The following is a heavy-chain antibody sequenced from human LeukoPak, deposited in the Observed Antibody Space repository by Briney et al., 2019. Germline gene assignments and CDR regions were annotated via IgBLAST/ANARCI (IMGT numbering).Heavy chain of an antibody. V-gene: IGHV3-11*01. CDR1: GFTFSDYY. D-gene: IGHD3-10*01. CDR2: ISSSGSTV. J-gene: IGHJ6*02. Sequence: GGSLRLSCAASGFTFSDYYMSWIRQAPGKGLEWVSYISSSGSTVYYADSVKGRFTMSRDNAKNSLLLEMNSLRAEDTAVYYCAKHGGSGESHYYYYYGMDVWGQGTTVTVSS. CDR3: AKHGGSGESHYYYYYGMDV.